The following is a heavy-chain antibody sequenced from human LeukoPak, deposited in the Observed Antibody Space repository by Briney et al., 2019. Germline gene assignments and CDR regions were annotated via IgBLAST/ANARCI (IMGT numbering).Heavy chain of an antibody. CDR3: ARFGPYYDYVWGSYRQMYYLDY. CDR1: GGSFSGYY. J-gene: IGHJ4*02. V-gene: IGHV4-34*01. D-gene: IGHD3-16*02. Sequence: SETLSLTCAVYGGSFSGYYWSWIRQPPGKGLEWIGEINHSGSTNYNPSLKSRVTISVDTSKNQFSLKLSSVTAADTAVYYCARFGPYYDYVWGSYRQMYYLDYWGQGTLVTVSS. CDR2: INHSGST.